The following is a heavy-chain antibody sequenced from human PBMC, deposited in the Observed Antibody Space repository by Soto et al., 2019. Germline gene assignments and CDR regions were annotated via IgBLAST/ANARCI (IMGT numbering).Heavy chain of an antibody. J-gene: IGHJ5*02. CDR3: ARGTYNWFDP. Sequence: SETLSPTCTVSGGSISRYFWSWIRPPPGKGLEWIGYIYYSGSTNYNPSLKSRVTISVDTSKNQFSLKLTSVTAADTAVYYCARGTYNWFDPWGQGTLVTVSS. V-gene: IGHV4-59*01. CDR2: IYYSGST. CDR1: GGSISRYF.